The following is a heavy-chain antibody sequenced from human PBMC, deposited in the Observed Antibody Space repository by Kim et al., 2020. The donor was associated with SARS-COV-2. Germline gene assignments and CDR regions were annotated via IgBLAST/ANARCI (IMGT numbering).Heavy chain of an antibody. V-gene: IGHV3-23*01. CDR1: GFTFNNYA. CDR3: ARDTPTGSGYDHPMDV. J-gene: IGHJ6*02. D-gene: IGHD5-12*01. Sequence: GGSLRLSCAASGFTFNNYAMSWVRHAPGKGLEWVSAISGSGDSTFHADSVKGRFTITRDNSKNTLYLQMNSLRVEDTAVYFCARDTPTGSGYDHPMDVWGQGTTVTVSS. CDR2: ISGSGDST.